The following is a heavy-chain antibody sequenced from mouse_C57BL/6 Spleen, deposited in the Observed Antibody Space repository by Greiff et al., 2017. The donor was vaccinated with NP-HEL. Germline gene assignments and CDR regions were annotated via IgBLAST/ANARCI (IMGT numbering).Heavy chain of an antibody. J-gene: IGHJ1*03. Sequence: EVKLVESGGGLVKPGGSLKLSCAASGFTFSDYGMHWVRQAPEKGLEWVAYISSGSSTIYYADTVKGRFTISRDNAKNTLLLQMTSLRSEDTAMYYCARDHYDLWYFDVWGTGTTVTVSS. V-gene: IGHV5-17*01. D-gene: IGHD2-4*01. CDR2: ISSGSSTI. CDR1: GFTFSDYG. CDR3: ARDHYDLWYFDV.